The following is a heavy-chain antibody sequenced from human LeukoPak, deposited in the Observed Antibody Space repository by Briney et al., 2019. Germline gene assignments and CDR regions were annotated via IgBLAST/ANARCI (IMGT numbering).Heavy chain of an antibody. J-gene: IGHJ4*02. V-gene: IGHV1-18*01. CDR2: ISAFNGKS. Sequence: ASVKVSCTASGFTFSSYGISWVRQAPGQGLEWMGWISAFNGKSNYPQKFQGRATMTTDTSTSTAYMELRSLRSDDTAVYYCAREAAGQANRDRFDTWGQGTLVSVSS. D-gene: IGHD1-14*01. CDR1: GFTFSSYG. CDR3: AREAAGQANRDRFDT.